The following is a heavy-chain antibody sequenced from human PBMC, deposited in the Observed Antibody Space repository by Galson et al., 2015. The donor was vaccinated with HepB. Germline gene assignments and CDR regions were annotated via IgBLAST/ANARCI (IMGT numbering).Heavy chain of an antibody. CDR3: ARDQGGRLAAAGYYYYYYGMDV. V-gene: IGHV6-1*01. J-gene: IGHJ6*02. CDR1: GDSVSSNSAT. Sequence: CAISGDSVSSNSATWNWIRQSPSRGLEWLGRTYYRSKWSNDYAVSVRSRITINPDTSKNQFSLQLNSLTPEDTAVYYCARDQGGRLAAAGYYYYYYGMDVWGQGTTVTVSS. D-gene: IGHD6-13*01. CDR2: TYYRSKWSN.